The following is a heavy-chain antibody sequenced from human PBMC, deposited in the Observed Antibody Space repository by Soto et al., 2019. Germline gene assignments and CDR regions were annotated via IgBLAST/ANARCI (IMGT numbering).Heavy chain of an antibody. CDR1: GGSISSYY. D-gene: IGHD2-21*02. CDR3: ARRATYCGGDCSPYFDY. J-gene: IGHJ4*02. CDR2: IYYSGST. V-gene: IGHV4-59*08. Sequence: SETLSLTCTVSGGSISSYYWSWIRQPPGKGLEWIGYIYYSGSTNYNPSLKSRVTISVDTSKNQFSLKLSSVTAADTAVYYCARRATYCGGDCSPYFDYWGQGTLVTVSS.